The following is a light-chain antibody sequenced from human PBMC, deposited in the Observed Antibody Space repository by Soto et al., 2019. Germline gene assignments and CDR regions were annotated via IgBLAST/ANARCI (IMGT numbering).Light chain of an antibody. CDR1: SSDVGTYNY. V-gene: IGLV2-8*01. J-gene: IGLJ1*01. CDR2: EVS. Sequence: QSALTQPPSASGSPGQSVTISCTGTSSDVGTYNYVSWHQQHPGKAPKLLIYEVSKRPSGVPDRFAGSKSGNTASLTISGLQAEEEDDYYCISYARSDTYVFGTGTKLTVL. CDR3: ISYARSDTYV.